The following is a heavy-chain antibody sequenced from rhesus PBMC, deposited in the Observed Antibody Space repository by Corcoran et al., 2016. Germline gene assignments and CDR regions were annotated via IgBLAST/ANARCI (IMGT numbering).Heavy chain of an antibody. CDR3: ARYSGSWIYAFDF. Sequence: QLQLQESGPGLVKPSETLSLTCAVSGGSLSSNYWSWIRPPPGKGLEWIGLISGSGGSTDYNPALKSRVTISTDTSKNQFSLKLSSVTAADTAVYYCARYSGSWIYAFDFWVQGLRVTVSS. D-gene: IGHD6-25*01. V-gene: IGHV4-173*01. CDR1: GGSLSSNY. J-gene: IGHJ3*01. CDR2: ISGSGGST.